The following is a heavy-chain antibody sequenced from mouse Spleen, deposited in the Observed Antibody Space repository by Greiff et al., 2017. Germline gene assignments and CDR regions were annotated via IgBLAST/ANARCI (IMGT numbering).Heavy chain of an antibody. CDR2: ISSGSSTI. V-gene: IGHV5-17*01. D-gene: IGHD2-1*01. CDR1: GFTFSDYG. Sequence: EVKLMESGGGLVKPGGSLKLSCAASGFTFSDYGMHWVRQAPEKGLEWVAYISSGSSTIYYADTVKGRFTISRDNAKNTLFLQMTSLRSEDTAMYYCAREDGNHGRFAYWGQGTLVTVSA. J-gene: IGHJ3*01. CDR3: AREDGNHGRFAY.